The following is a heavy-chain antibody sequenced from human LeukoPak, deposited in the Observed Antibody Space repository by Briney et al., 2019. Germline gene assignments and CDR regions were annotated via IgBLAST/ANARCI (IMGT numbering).Heavy chain of an antibody. CDR2: XXSDGTNQ. J-gene: IGHJ4*02. CDR3: AKDAQRGFDYSNSLEH. D-gene: IGHD4-11*01. Sequence: GGSLRLSCEASGFTFSHYGMHXXRQAPGKGLXXXXXXXSDGTNQYYADSVKGRFTISRDNFKNTVSLQMNSLRAEDTAVYYCAKDAQRGFDYSNSLEHWGQGSLVTVSS. V-gene: IGHV3-30*02. CDR1: GFTFSHYG.